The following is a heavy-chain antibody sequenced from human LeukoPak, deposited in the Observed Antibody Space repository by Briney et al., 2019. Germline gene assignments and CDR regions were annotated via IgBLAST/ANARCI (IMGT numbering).Heavy chain of an antibody. CDR2: IHYSGST. J-gene: IGHJ6*02. CDR1: GGSISSGGYY. Sequence: TSETLSLTCTVSGGSISSGGYYWSWIRQHPGKGLEWIGCIHYSGSTYYNPSLKSRGTISIDTSKNQFSLRLNSVTAADTAVYYCARDEVDYGERDSYYYGVDVWGQGTTVTVSS. V-gene: IGHV4-31*03. CDR3: ARDEVDYGERDSYYYGVDV. D-gene: IGHD4-17*01.